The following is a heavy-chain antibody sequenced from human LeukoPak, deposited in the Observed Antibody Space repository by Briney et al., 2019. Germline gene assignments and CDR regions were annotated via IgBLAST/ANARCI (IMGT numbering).Heavy chain of an antibody. J-gene: IGHJ1*01. CDR3: ASRPIVVTTMVRNFQH. D-gene: IGHD3-22*01. Sequence: SVKVSCKASGGTFSSYAISWVRQAPGQGLEWMGRIIPIFGTANYAQKFQGRVTITTDESTSTAYMELSSLRSEDTAVYYCASRPIVVTTMVRNFQHWGQGTLVTVSS. CDR2: IIPIFGTA. V-gene: IGHV1-69*05. CDR1: GGTFSSYA.